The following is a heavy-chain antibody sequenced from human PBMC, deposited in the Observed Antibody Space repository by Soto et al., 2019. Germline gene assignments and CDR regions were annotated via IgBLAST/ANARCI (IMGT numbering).Heavy chain of an antibody. CDR1: VFTFSSYE. CDR3: ARVPQRVRFLEWLSLDI. Sequence: HPGGSLRLSCAASVFTFSSYEMNWVRQAPGEGLEWVSYISSSGSAIYYADSVKGRFTISGDNAKNSLYLQMNSLRAEDTAVYYCARVPQRVRFLEWLSLDIWGQGTMVTVSS. V-gene: IGHV3-48*03. J-gene: IGHJ3*02. D-gene: IGHD3-3*01. CDR2: ISSSGSAI.